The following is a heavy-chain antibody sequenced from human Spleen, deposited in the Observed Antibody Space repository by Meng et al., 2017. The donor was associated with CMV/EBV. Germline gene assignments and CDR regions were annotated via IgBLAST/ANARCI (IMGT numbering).Heavy chain of an antibody. Sequence: GGSLRLSCAAPGFTFSSYAMSWVRQAPGKGLEWVSVIYSGGSSTYYADSVKGRFTISRDNSKNTLYLQMNSLRAEDTAVYYCAKALVVITDYYGMDVWGQGTTVTVSS. V-gene: IGHV3-23*03. D-gene: IGHD3-22*01. CDR2: IYSGGSST. CDR3: AKALVVITDYYGMDV. CDR1: GFTFSSYA. J-gene: IGHJ6*02.